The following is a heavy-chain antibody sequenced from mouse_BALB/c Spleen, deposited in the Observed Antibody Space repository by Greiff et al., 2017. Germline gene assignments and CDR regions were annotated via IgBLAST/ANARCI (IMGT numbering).Heavy chain of an antibody. D-gene: IGHD1-1*01. CDR2: IYPGNVNT. Sequence: QVQLMESGPELVKPGASVRISCKASGYTFTSYYIHWVKQRPGQGLEWIGWIYPGNVNTKYNEKFKGKATLTADKSSSTAYMQLSSLTSEDSAVYFGAREHYGSSPAWFAYWGQGTLVTVSA. V-gene: IGHV1S56*01. CDR3: AREHYGSSPAWFAY. J-gene: IGHJ3*01. CDR1: GYTFTSYY.